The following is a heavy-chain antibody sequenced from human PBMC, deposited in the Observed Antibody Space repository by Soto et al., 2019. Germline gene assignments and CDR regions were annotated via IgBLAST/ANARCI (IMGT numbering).Heavy chain of an antibody. D-gene: IGHD3-10*01. CDR1: GGSISSSSYY. CDR3: ARGITMVRGAYYFDY. V-gene: IGHV4-39*07. J-gene: IGHJ4*02. CDR2: IYYSGST. Sequence: SETLSLTCTVSGGSISSSSYYWGWIRQPPGKGLEWIGSIYYSGSTNYNPSLKSRVTISVDTSKNQFSLKLSSVTAADTAVYYCARGITMVRGAYYFDYWGQGTLVTVSS.